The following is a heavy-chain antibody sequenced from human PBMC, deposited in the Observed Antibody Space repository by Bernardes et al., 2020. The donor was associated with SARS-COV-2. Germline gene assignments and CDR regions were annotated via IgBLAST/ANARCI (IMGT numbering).Heavy chain of an antibody. CDR1: GFTFSSYS. J-gene: IGHJ4*02. D-gene: IGHD6-19*01. CDR2: ISSSSSYI. CDR3: ARAQSRGEWRVTSRRAQFDY. V-gene: IGHV3-21*01. Sequence: GGSLRLSCAASGFTFSSYSMNWVRQAPGKGLEWVSSISSSSSYIYYADSVKGRFTISRDNAKNSLYLQMNSLRAEDTAVYYCARAQSRGEWRVTSRRAQFDYWGQGTLVTVSS.